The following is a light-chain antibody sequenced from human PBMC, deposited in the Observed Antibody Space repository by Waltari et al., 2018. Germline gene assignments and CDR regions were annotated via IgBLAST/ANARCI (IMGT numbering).Light chain of an antibody. V-gene: IGLV3-1*01. J-gene: IGLJ2*01. CDR2: PDK. Sequence: SYDLTQPPSVSVSPGQTASITCPGDNLGTRNVSWIQQRPGQSPFVVMYPDKKRPSGFPDRFSGSNSGNTATLTVSGAQAMDEADYYCQVWDNNIVVFGGGTKLTVL. CDR3: QVWDNNIVV. CDR1: NLGTRN.